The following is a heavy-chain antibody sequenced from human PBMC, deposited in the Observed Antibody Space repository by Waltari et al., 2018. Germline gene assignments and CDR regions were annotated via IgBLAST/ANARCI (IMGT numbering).Heavy chain of an antibody. CDR3: AGVS. CDR2: INTTTGNP. Sequence: QVQFVQSGSELKKPGASVKISCKTSGYNFTTYPINWVRQAPGQGLEWMGWINTTTGNPTYGQGFTGRFVFSLDTSVRTAYVEISSLKDEDTAIYYCAGVSWGQGTLVTVSS. CDR1: GYNFTTYP. J-gene: IGHJ5*02. V-gene: IGHV7-4-1*02. D-gene: IGHD2-8*01.